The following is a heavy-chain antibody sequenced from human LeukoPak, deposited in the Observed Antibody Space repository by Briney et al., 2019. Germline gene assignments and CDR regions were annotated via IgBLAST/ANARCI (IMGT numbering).Heavy chain of an antibody. CDR2: IKQDGSEK. CDR1: GFNFSSYW. Sequence: GGSLRHSCAASGFNFSSYWMSWVRQAPGKGLEWVADIKQDGSEKYYVDSVKGRFTISRDNAKNSLYLQMNSLRAEDTAVYYCASGYCSSTSCDYYGMDVWGQGTTVTVSS. J-gene: IGHJ6*02. CDR3: ASGYCSSTSCDYYGMDV. V-gene: IGHV3-7*01. D-gene: IGHD2-2*01.